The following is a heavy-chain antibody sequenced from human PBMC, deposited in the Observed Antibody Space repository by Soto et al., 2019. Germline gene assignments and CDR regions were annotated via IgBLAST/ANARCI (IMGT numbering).Heavy chain of an antibody. CDR2: VSQTGTT. CDR3: ETRTPGVWRGVFDY. Sequence: LTCTVYGGCNNRYLCRCARQPPGKGTEWIGYVSQTGTTDYNRSLKGRVTISLDTSKNQFSLNLNSVTAADTAVYYCETRTPGVWRGVFDYWRQGSLVT. D-gene: IGHD2-15*01. J-gene: IGHJ4*02. CDR1: GGCNNRYL. V-gene: IGHV4-59*13.